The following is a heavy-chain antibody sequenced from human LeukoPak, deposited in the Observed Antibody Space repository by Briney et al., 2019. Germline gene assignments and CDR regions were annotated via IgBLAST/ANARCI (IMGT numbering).Heavy chain of an antibody. CDR2: ISAYNGNT. J-gene: IGHJ6*03. V-gene: IGHV1-18*01. CDR3: ARAATAMAITQYYMDV. CDR1: GYTFTSYG. D-gene: IGHD5-18*01. Sequence: ASVKVSCKASGYTFTSYGISWVRQAPGQGLEWMGWISAYNGNTNYAQKLQGRVTMTTDTSTSTAYMELRSLRSDDTAVYYCARAATAMAITQYYMDVWGKGTTVTISS.